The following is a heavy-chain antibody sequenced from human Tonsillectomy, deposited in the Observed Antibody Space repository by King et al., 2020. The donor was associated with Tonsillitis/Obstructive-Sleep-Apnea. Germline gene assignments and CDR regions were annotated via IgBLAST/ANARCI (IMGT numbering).Heavy chain of an antibody. Sequence: VQLVESGAEVKKPGGSLKISCKGSGYSFTSYWIGWVRQMPGKGLEWMGIIYPGDSDTRYSPSFQGIVTISADKSLSTAYLQWSSLKASDTAMYYCARLGGLVPSYYYYYMDVWGKGTTVTVSS. V-gene: IGHV5-51*01. J-gene: IGHJ6*03. CDR1: GYSFTSYW. CDR2: IYPGDSDT. CDR3: ARLGGLVPSYYYYYMDV. D-gene: IGHD3/OR15-3a*01.